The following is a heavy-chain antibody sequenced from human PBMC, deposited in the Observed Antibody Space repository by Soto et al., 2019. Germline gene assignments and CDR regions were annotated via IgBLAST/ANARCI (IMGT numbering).Heavy chain of an antibody. V-gene: IGHV1-18*01. CDR1: GYIFSDYG. CDR3: ARGAGGYSYGSNDY. D-gene: IGHD5-18*01. CDR2: ISAYTGNT. J-gene: IGHJ4*02. Sequence: ASVKVSCKASGYIFSDYGISWARQAPGQGLEWMGWISAYTGNTKYSQILRGRVTMTRDTSTSTVYMELSSLRSEDTAVYYCARGAGGYSYGSNDYWGQGTLVTVSS.